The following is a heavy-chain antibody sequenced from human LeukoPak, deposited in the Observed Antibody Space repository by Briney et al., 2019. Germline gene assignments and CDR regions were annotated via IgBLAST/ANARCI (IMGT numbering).Heavy chain of an antibody. CDR3: ARRKSPLYHGSGRNYYYYYMDV. CDR2: INHSGIT. J-gene: IGHJ6*03. Sequence: PSETLSLTCAVYGGSFSGYYWSWIRQPPGKGLEWIGEINHSGITNYKPSLKSRVAISVDTSKNQFSLRLSSVTAADTAVYYCARRKSPLYHGSGRNYYYYYMDVWDKGAAVTISS. CDR1: GGSFSGYY. D-gene: IGHD3-10*01. V-gene: IGHV4-34*01.